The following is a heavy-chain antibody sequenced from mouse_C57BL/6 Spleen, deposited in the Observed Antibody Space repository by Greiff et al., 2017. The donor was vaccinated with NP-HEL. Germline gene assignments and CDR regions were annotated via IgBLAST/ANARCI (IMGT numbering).Heavy chain of an antibody. J-gene: IGHJ3*01. CDR1: GYTFTDYE. D-gene: IGHD3-3*01. CDR2: IDPETGGT. CDR3: TRSLGQGAWFAY. V-gene: IGHV1-15*01. Sequence: VQLQESGAELVRPGASVTLSCKASGYTFTDYEMHWVKQTPVHGLEWIGAIDPETGGTAYNQKFKGKAILTADKSSSTAYMELRSLTSEDSAVYYCTRSLGQGAWFAYWGQGTLVTVSA.